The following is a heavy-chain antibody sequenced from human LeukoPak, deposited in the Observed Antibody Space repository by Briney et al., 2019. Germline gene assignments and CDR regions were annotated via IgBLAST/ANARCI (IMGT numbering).Heavy chain of an antibody. CDR1: GGSISSSSYY. CDR2: INHSGST. D-gene: IGHD3-3*02. Sequence: SETLSLTCTVSGGSISSSSYYWSWIRQPPGKGLEWIGEINHSGSTNYNPSLKSRVTISVDTSKNQFSLKLSSVTAADTAVYYCARDALQGSINWFDPWGQGTLVTVSS. CDR3: ARDALQGSINWFDP. V-gene: IGHV4-39*07. J-gene: IGHJ5*02.